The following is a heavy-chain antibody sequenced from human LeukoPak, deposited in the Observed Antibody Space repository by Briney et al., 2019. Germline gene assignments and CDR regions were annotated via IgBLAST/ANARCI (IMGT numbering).Heavy chain of an antibody. D-gene: IGHD2-21*02. CDR1: GFTFSSYW. CDR3: ARVPSILPRDAFDI. Sequence: GGSLRLSCEASGFTFSSYWMTWVRQAPGKGLELVANIKEDGSEKYYVDSVKGRFTISRDNAKNTLYLQMNSLRAEDTAVYYCARVPSILPRDAFDIWGQGTMVTVSS. CDR2: IKEDGSEK. J-gene: IGHJ3*02. V-gene: IGHV3-7*01.